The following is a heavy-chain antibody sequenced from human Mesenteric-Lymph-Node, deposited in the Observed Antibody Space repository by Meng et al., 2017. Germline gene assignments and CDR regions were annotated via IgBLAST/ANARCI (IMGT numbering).Heavy chain of an antibody. D-gene: IGHD3-16*01. CDR2: ITRSGHST. J-gene: IGHJ4*02. V-gene: IGHV3-23*01. Sequence: GESLKISCAASGFTFSNYWMNWVRQAPGRGLEWVSTITRSGHSTYYADSVKGRFTISRDNSKNTLYLQMNSLRAEDTAVYYCARDDGSDYGPDYWGQGTLVTVSS. CDR1: GFTFSNYW. CDR3: ARDDGSDYGPDY.